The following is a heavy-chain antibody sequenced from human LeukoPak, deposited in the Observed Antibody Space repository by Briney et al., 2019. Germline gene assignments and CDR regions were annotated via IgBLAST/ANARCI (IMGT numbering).Heavy chain of an antibody. CDR1: GGSFSGYY. J-gene: IGHJ6*02. V-gene: IGHV4-34*01. CDR3: ARGSAHRYYYYYYGMDV. CDR2: INHSGST. D-gene: IGHD6-6*01. Sequence: SETLSLTCAVHGGSFSGYYWSWIRQPPGKGLEWIGEINHSGSTNYNPSLKSRVTISVDTSKNQFSLKLSSVTAADTAVYYCARGSAHRYYYYYYGMDVWGQGTTVTVSS.